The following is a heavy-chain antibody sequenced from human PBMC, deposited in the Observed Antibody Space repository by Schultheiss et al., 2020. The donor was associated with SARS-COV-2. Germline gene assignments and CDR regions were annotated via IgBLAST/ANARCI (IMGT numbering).Heavy chain of an antibody. CDR1: GFTFSAYT. J-gene: IGHJ4*02. CDR3: ARDPSFLYCRGGGCYYFDY. Sequence: GGSLRLSCAASGFTFSAYTMNWVRQAPGKGLEWISYISSSSSYIYYADSVKGRFTISRDNAKNSLYLQVNSLRAEDTAVYYCARDPSFLYCRGGGCYYFDYWGQGTLVTVSS. V-gene: IGHV3-21*05. CDR2: ISSSSSYI. D-gene: IGHD2-21*02.